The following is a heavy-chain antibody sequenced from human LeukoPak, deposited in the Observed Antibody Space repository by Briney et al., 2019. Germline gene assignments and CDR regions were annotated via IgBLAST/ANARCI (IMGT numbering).Heavy chain of an antibody. CDR2: ISSSGSTI. Sequence: AGGSLRLSCAASGFTFSSYEMNWVRQAPGKGLEWVSYISSSGSTIYYGDSVKGRFTISRDNAKNSLYLQMNSLRAEDTAVYYCARVKYSAPGLDYWGQGTLVTVSS. J-gene: IGHJ4*02. CDR1: GFTFSSYE. V-gene: IGHV3-48*03. CDR3: ARVKYSAPGLDY. D-gene: IGHD3-10*01.